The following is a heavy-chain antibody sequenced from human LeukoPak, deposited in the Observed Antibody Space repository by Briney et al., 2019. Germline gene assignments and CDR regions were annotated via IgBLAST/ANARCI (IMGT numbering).Heavy chain of an antibody. Sequence: SVHFSCTASGGTFSSYAIRWVQQAPGQGLEWIGRNIPIFGTATYAQQFQGRVTITTDESTLTAYVELRSLRSEDTAVYYCARDDGGWSHRGGYFDYWGQGTLVTVSS. J-gene: IGHJ4*02. CDR1: GGTFSSYA. CDR2: NIPIFGTA. D-gene: IGHD6-19*01. CDR3: ARDDGGWSHRGGYFDY. V-gene: IGHV1-69*05.